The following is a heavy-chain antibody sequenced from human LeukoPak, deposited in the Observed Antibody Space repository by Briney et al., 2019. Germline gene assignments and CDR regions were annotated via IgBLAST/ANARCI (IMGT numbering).Heavy chain of an antibody. CDR1: GINVSANY. CDR2: IYGAGAA. J-gene: IGHJ4*02. V-gene: IGHV3-66*02. D-gene: IGHD6-13*01. CDR3: VSSTGQQLIPYDY. Sequence: PGGSLRLSCAASGINVSANYMTWIRQAPGKGLEWVSLIYGAGAAYYAESVRGRFIISRDNSKNTLVLQMNSLRAEDTAVYYCVSSTGQQLIPYDYWGQGTHVAVSS.